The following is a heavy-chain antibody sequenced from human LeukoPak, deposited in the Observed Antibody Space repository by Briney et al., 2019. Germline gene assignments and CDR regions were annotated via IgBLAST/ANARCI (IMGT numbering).Heavy chain of an antibody. D-gene: IGHD6-13*01. CDR1: GGSISSYY. J-gene: IGHJ6*03. V-gene: IGHV4-4*07. Sequence: SETLSLTCTVSGGSISSYYWSWIRQPAGKGLEWIGRIYTSGSTNYNPSLKSRVTMSVDTSKNQFSLELSSVTAADTAVYFCARGRVSSSSWYSTYYYYFYMDVWGKGTTVTVSS. CDR2: IYTSGST. CDR3: ARGRVSSSSWYSTYYYYFYMDV.